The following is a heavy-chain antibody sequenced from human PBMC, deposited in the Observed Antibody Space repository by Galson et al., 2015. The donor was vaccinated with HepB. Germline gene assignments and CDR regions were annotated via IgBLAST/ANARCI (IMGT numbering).Heavy chain of an antibody. V-gene: IGHV3-23*01. CDR2: ISGSGSST. CDR1: AFTFSTYA. J-gene: IGHJ4*02. Sequence: SLRLSCAASAFTFSTYAMSWVRQAPGKGLEWVATISGSGSSTYYADSVKGRFTISRDNSKNTLYLQMDSLRADDPAVYYCAKNLLFSGWSPSFDYWGQGTLVTVSS. CDR3: AKNLLFSGWSPSFDY. D-gene: IGHD6-19*01.